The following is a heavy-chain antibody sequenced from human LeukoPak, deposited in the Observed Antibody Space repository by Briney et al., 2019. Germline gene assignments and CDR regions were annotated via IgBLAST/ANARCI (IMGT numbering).Heavy chain of an antibody. Sequence: GGSLRLSCAASGFTFSSYSMNWVRQAPGKGLEWVSYISSSSSTIYYADSVKGRFTISRDNAKNSLYLQMNSLRAEDTAVYYCASPSPYYYDSSGPGTNAFDIWGQGTMVTVSS. CDR2: ISSSSSTI. CDR3: ASPSPYYYDSSGPGTNAFDI. J-gene: IGHJ3*02. CDR1: GFTFSSYS. D-gene: IGHD3-22*01. V-gene: IGHV3-48*01.